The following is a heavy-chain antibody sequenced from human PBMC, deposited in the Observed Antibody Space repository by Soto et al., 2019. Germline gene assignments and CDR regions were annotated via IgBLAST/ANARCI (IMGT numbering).Heavy chain of an antibody. CDR3: TRGFNFHDTSGPDY. D-gene: IGHD3-22*01. J-gene: IGHJ4*02. Sequence: GGSLRLSCAASGFTFSSYAMSWVRQAPGKGLEWVSAISGSGGSTYYADSVKGRFTISRDNSKNTLYLQMSSLRADDTAVYFCTRGFNFHDTSGPDYWGQGTLVTVSS. V-gene: IGHV3-23*01. CDR1: GFTFSSYA. CDR2: ISGSGGST.